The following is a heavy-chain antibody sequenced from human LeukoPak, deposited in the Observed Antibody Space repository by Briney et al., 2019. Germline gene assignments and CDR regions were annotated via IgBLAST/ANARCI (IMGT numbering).Heavy chain of an antibody. V-gene: IGHV4-30-2*01. CDR2: IYHSGST. J-gene: IGHJ4*02. D-gene: IGHD2-2*01. CDR3: ARGVVPAVVYYFDY. Sequence: PSETLSLTCTVSGGSISSGGYYWSWIRQPPGKGLEWIGYIYHSGSTYYNPSLKSRVTISVDRSKNQFSLKLSSVTAADTAVYYCARGVVPAVVYYFDYWGQGTLVTVSS. CDR1: GGSISSGGYY.